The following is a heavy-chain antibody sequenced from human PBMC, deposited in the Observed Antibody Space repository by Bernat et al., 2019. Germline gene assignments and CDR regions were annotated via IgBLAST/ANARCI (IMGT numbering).Heavy chain of an antibody. J-gene: IGHJ4*02. CDR2: ISSTGGST. CDR3: AKDPGGWINYYFDY. Sequence: EVQLVESGGDLVQPGGSLRLSCAASGFTFNNYAMSWVRQAPGKGLEWVSTISSTGGSTYSTVSVKGRFTISRDNSKNTVFLQMNSLKAEDTAVYYCAKDPGGWINYYFDYWGQGTLVTVSS. CDR1: GFTFNNYA. V-gene: IGHV3-23*04. D-gene: IGHD6-19*01.